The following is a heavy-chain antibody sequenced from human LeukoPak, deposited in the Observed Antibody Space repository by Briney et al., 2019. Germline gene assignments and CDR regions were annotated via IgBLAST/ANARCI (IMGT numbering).Heavy chain of an antibody. CDR2: VSYDGNTK. CDR3: AKDQRFGELLPDY. CDR1: GFTFNTYA. D-gene: IGHD3-10*01. V-gene: IGHV3-30*18. Sequence: PGGSLRLSCVASGFTFNTYAIHWVRQAPGKGLEWVAVVSYDGNTKFYADSVKGRFTISRDNSKNTLYLQMNSLRAEDTAVYYCAKDQRFGELLPDYWGQGTLVTVSS. J-gene: IGHJ4*02.